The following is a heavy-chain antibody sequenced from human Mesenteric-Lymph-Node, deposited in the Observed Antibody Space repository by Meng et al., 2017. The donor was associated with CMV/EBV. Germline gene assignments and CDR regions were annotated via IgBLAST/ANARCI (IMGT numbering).Heavy chain of an antibody. V-gene: IGHV5-51*01. CDR3: ARLSSHYDFWSAYYKGDAFDI. CDR2: IYPGDSDT. CDR1: GYSFSTYW. Sequence: GESLKISCQVSGYSFSTYWIGWVRQMPGKGLEWVGIIYPGDSDTRYSPSFQGRVAISADESIYTVYLQWSVLKASDTAMYYCARLSSHYDFWSAYYKGDAFDIWGQGTMVTVSS. D-gene: IGHD3-3*01. J-gene: IGHJ3*02.